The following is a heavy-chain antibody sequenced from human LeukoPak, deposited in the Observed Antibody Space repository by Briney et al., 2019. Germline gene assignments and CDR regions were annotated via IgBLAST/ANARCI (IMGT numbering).Heavy chain of an antibody. CDR1: EFTFNKYW. CDR3: ATGRRLRD. Sequence: PGGSLRLSCVGSEFTFNKYWMSWVRQTPGKGLEWVANINQDGSEKYYVDSVKGRFTISRDYADNSLYLQMNSLRAEDTAVYYCATGRRLRDWGQGTLVTVSS. D-gene: IGHD2-15*01. CDR2: INQDGSEK. V-gene: IGHV3-7*01. J-gene: IGHJ4*02.